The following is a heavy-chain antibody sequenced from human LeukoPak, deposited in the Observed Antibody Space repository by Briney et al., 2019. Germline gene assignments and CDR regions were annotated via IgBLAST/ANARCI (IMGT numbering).Heavy chain of an antibody. CDR3: ARSDYYGSGTPDY. CDR2: ISSSSSYI. Sequence: GGSLRLPCAPSGLTFSSYSMNWVRQAPGKGLEWVSSISSSSSYIYYADSVKGRFTISRDNAKNSLYLQMNSLRAEDTAVYYCARSDYYGSGTPDYWGQGTRVTVSS. V-gene: IGHV3-21*01. D-gene: IGHD3-10*01. CDR1: GLTFSSYS. J-gene: IGHJ4*02.